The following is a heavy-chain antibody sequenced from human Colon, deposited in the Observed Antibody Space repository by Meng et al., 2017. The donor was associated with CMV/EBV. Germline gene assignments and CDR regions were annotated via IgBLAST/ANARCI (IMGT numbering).Heavy chain of an antibody. J-gene: IGHJ4*02. CDR2: INPNSGGT. D-gene: IGHD2-21*01. V-gene: IGHV1-2*02. CDR3: ARADRCGGDCYDRPFDY. CDR1: GYTFTGYY. Sequence: ASVKVSCKASGYTFTGYYMHWVRQAPGQGLEWMGWINPNSGGTNYAQKFQGRVTMTRDTSISTAYMELSRLRSDDTAVYYCARADRCGGDCYDRPFDYWGQGSLVTVSS.